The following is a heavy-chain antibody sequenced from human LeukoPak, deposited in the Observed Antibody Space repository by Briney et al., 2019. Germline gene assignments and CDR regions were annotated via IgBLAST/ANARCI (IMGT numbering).Heavy chain of an antibody. CDR3: AKQPRGGAYYYDSSGYYYFDY. V-gene: IGHV3-23*01. Sequence: TGGSLRLSCAASGFTFSSYTMSWVRQAPGKGLEWVSAISGSGGSTYYADSVKGRFTISRDNSKNTLYLQMNSLRAEDTAVYYCAKQPRGGAYYYDSSGYYYFDYWGQGTLVTVSS. CDR1: GFTFSSYT. CDR2: ISGSGGST. D-gene: IGHD3-22*01. J-gene: IGHJ4*02.